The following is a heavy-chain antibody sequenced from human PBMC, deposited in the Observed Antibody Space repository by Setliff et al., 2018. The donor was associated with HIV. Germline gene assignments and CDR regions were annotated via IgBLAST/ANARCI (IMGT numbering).Heavy chain of an antibody. CDR1: GDSLSSDYYY. D-gene: IGHD3-3*01. CDR2: IYYTGDT. CDR3: AKGSGPPWFDP. V-gene: IGHV4-61*03. J-gene: IGHJ5*02. Sequence: PSLTCTVSGDSLSSDYYYWTWIRQHPEKGLEWIGYIYYTGDTSYNPPLKSRVTISMDTSKNLFSLKLTSVTAADTAVYFCAKGSGPPWFDPWGQGTLVTVSS.